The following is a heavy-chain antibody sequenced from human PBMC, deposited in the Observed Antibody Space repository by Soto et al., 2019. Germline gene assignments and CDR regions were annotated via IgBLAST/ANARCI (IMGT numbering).Heavy chain of an antibody. D-gene: IGHD1-26*01. CDR1: GFMFRHFG. J-gene: IGHJ5*02. CDR3: ARNRGGSDGFALDP. CDR2: ISYEGISK. V-gene: IGHV3-30*03. Sequence: QEQLVQSGGGVVQPGGSLRLSCVGSGFMFRHFGMHWVRQAPGKALEWVAFISYEGISKYYGDSLKDRFTISRDNSKNTLYLQMNSLRPADTAFHFCARNRGGSDGFALDPWGQGSLVTVSS.